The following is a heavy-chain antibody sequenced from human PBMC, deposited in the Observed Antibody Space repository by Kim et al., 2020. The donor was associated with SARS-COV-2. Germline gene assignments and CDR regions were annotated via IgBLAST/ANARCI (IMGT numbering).Heavy chain of an antibody. CDR2: IWYDGSNK. CDR1: GFTFSSYG. J-gene: IGHJ4*02. D-gene: IGHD6-13*01. V-gene: IGHV3-33*01. CDR3: ARDSRDSDTIAAAGIGY. Sequence: GGSLRLSCAASGFTFSSYGMHWVRQAPGKGLEWVAVIWYDGSNKYYADSVKGRFTISRDNSKNTLYLQMNSLRAEDTAVYYCARDSRDSDTIAAAGIGYWGQGTLVTVSS.